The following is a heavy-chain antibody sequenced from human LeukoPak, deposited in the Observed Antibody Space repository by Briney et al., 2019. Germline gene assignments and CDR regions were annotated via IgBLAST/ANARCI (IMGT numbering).Heavy chain of an antibody. CDR3: AKDAAKELDS. CDR1: GFTVSNNY. CDR2: IYSGATT. J-gene: IGHJ4*02. D-gene: IGHD2-2*01. Sequence: GGSLRLSCAASGFTVSNNYMNWVRQAPGKGLEWVSGIYSGATTYYADSVKGRFTVSRDNSKDMLYLQMNSLRTEDTAIYFCAKDAAKELDSWGQGTLVTVSS. V-gene: IGHV3-66*02.